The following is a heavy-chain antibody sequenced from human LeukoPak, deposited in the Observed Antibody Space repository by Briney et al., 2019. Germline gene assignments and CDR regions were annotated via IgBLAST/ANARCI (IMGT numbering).Heavy chain of an antibody. D-gene: IGHD3-16*01. CDR1: GFTFTTYY. CDR3: AREVRGDYFDF. CDR2: INQDGGEK. J-gene: IGHJ4*02. V-gene: IGHV3-7*03. Sequence: PGGSLRLSCAASGFTFTTYYMSWVRQAPGKGLEWVANINQDGGEKNYVDSVKGRFTISRDNSKNTLYLQMNSLRADDTAVYYCAREVRGDYFDFWGQGTLVTVSS.